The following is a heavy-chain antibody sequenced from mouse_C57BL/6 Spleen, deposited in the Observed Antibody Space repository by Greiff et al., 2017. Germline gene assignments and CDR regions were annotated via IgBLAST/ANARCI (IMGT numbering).Heavy chain of an antibody. J-gene: IGHJ1*03. V-gene: IGHV1-50*01. CDR2: IDPSDSYT. Sequence: QVQLQQPGAELVKPGASVKLSCKASGYTFTSYWMQWVKQRPGQGLEWIGEIDPSDSYTNYNQKFKGKATLPVDTSSSTAYMQLSSLTSEDSAVYYCARNYSNYFYWYFDVWGTGTTVTVSS. CDR3: ARNYSNYFYWYFDV. CDR1: GYTFTSYW. D-gene: IGHD2-5*01.